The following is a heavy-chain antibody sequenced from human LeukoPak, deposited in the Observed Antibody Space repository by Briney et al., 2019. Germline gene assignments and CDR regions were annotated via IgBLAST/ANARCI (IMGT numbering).Heavy chain of an antibody. CDR3: AKEYYYDSSGYTTFDY. CDR2: ISGSGGSI. J-gene: IGHJ4*02. V-gene: IGHV3-23*01. Sequence: GGSLRLSCAASGFTFSSYAMSWVRQAPGKGLEWVSAISGSGGSIYYADSVKGRFTISRDNSKNTLYLQMNSLRAEDTAVYYCAKEYYYDSSGYTTFDYWGQGTLVTVSS. CDR1: GFTFSSYA. D-gene: IGHD3-22*01.